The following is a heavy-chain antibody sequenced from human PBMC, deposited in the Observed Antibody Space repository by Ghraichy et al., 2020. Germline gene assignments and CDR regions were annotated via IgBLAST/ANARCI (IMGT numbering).Heavy chain of an antibody. CDR2: ISGRDGRT. CDR3: ARASVYGRIAGRYYSYGMNV. J-gene: IGHJ6*02. V-gene: IGHV3-23*01. D-gene: IGHD3-10*01. CDR1: GFIFSNYA. Sequence: GGSLRLSYEASGFIFSNYAVSWVRQAPGKGLEWVSGISGRDGRTYYADSVKGRFTIFRDNSKNTLSLQMDSLRAEHTAVYYCARASVYGRIAGRYYSYGMNVWGRGTTVTVSS.